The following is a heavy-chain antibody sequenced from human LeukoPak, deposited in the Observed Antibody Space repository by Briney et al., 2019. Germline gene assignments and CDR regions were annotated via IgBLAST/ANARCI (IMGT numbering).Heavy chain of an antibody. CDR2: IYHSGST. CDR1: GYSISSGYY. J-gene: IGHJ4*02. D-gene: IGHD5-18*01. V-gene: IGHV4-38-2*02. CDR3: ARDRFGSYPYDY. Sequence: SETLSLTCTVSGYSISSGYYWGWIRQPPGKGLEWIGSIYHSGSTYHNPSLKSRVTISVDTSKNQFSLKLSSVTAADTAVYYCARDRFGSYPYDYWGQGTLVTVSS.